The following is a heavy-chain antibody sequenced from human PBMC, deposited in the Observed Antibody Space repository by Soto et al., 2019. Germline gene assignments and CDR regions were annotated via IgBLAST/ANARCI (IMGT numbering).Heavy chain of an antibody. V-gene: IGHV4-34*01. CDR1: GGSFSGYY. Sequence: PSETLSLTCAVYGGSFSGYYWTWIRQPPGTGLEWIGEINHSGSTNYNPSLKSRVTISVDTSKNQFSLRAEDTAVYYCAKDRGYYSSSWPFYWGQGTLVTVSS. CDR2: INHSGST. J-gene: IGHJ4*02. CDR3: AKDRGYYSSSWPFY. D-gene: IGHD6-13*01.